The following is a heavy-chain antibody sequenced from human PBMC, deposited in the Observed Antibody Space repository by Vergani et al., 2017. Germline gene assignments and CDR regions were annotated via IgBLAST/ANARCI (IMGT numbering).Heavy chain of an antibody. D-gene: IGHD3-16*01. CDR2: ISAYSGET. Sequence: QAQLVQSGAEVKKPGASVRVSCKASRYPFSRYGISWVRQAPGQGLEWMGWISAYSGETRYARSLQGRVTMTTDASTNTAYMSLRSLRSDDTAIYYCSRGCFYTSRNDFTFYGLGVWGQGTTVTVTS. J-gene: IGHJ6*02. CDR1: RYPFSRYG. V-gene: IGHV1-18*01. CDR3: SRGCFYTSRNDFTFYGLGV.